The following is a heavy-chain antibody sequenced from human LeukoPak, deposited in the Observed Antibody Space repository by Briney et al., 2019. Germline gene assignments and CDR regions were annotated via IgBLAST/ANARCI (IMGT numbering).Heavy chain of an antibody. CDR2: INHSGST. CDR3: ARGFSY. CDR1: GGSFSGYY. Sequence: PSETLSLTCAVYGGSFSGYYWSWIRQPPGKGLGWIGEINHSGSTNYNPSLKSRVTISVDTSKNQFSLKLSSVTAADTAVYYCARGFSYWGQGTLVTVSS. J-gene: IGHJ4*02. V-gene: IGHV4-34*01.